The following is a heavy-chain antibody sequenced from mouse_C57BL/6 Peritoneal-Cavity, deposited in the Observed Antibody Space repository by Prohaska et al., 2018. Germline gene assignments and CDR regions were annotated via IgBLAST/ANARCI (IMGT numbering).Heavy chain of an antibody. V-gene: IGHV1-55*01. CDR3: ANQAYFDY. CDR2: MYPGSGST. J-gene: IGHJ2*01. Sequence: SVKLSCTASGYTFTSSWITWLKQRPGQGLEWIGDMYPGSGSTNYNEKFKSKATLTVDTSSSTAYMQLSSLTSEDSAVYYCANQAYFDYWGQGTTLTVSS. CDR1: GYTFTSSW. D-gene: IGHD3-2*02.